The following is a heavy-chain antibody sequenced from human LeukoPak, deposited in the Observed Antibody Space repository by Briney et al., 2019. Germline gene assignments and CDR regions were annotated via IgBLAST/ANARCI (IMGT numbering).Heavy chain of an antibody. D-gene: IGHD6-19*01. CDR1: GFTFSSYA. Sequence: GGSLRLSCAASGFTFSSYAMSWVRQAPGKGLEWVSAISGSGGSTYYADSVKGRFTISRDNSKNTLYLQMNSLRAEDTAVYYCAKGYYSSGWTGWFDPWGQGTLVTVSS. CDR3: AKGYYSSGWTGWFDP. J-gene: IGHJ5*02. CDR2: ISGSGGST. V-gene: IGHV3-23*01.